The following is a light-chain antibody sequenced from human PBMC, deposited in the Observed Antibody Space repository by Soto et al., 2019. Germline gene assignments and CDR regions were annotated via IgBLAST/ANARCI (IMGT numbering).Light chain of an antibody. CDR1: QSVSSSF. V-gene: IGKV3-20*01. CDR2: AAS. Sequence: EVVLTQSPGTLSLSPGERATLSCRASQSVSSSFLAWYQQKLGQAPRLLIHAASTGATGIPARFRGSGSGTDFTLTISSLEPEDSAVYFCHQYADSPQTFGQGTKVEIK. CDR3: HQYADSPQT. J-gene: IGKJ2*01.